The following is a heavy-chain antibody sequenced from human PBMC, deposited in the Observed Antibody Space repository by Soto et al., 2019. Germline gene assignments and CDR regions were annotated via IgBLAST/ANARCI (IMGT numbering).Heavy chain of an antibody. V-gene: IGHV4-4*07. CDR1: GGSISYY. Sequence: PSETLSLTCTVSGGSISYYWSWIRQPAGKGLEWIGRIYTSGSTNYNPSLKSRVTMSIDTSKNQFSLKLTSVTAADTAVYFCARGMVDFWSGRHYFDYWGQGTLVTVSS. J-gene: IGHJ4*02. D-gene: IGHD3-3*01. CDR3: ARGMVDFWSGRHYFDY. CDR2: IYTSGST.